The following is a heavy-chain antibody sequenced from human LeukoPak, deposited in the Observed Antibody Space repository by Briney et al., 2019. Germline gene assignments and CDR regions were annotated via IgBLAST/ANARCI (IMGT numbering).Heavy chain of an antibody. CDR2: ISSSGSTI. J-gene: IGHJ6*02. V-gene: IGHV3-48*03. CDR1: GFTFSSYE. CDR3: ARDNYYDSSGYYHYYYYGMDV. D-gene: IGHD3-22*01. Sequence: PGGSLRLSCAATGFTFSSYEMNWVRQAPGKGLEWVSYISSSGSTIYYADSVKGRFTISRDNAKNSLYLQMHSLRAEDTAVYYCARDNYYDSSGYYHYYYYGMDVWGQGTTVTVSS.